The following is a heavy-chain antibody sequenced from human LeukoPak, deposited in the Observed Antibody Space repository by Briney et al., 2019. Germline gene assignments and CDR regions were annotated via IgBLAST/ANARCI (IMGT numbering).Heavy chain of an antibody. J-gene: IGHJ4*02. CDR3: TREGGVGAADAGF. Sequence: GGSLRLSCEASGFFFSGSSMNWVRQAPGQGLEWVSSITDDGASTYYADSVKGRFTISRDNSKNTLLLLMDSLRIDDTGLYFCTREGGVGAADAGFWGQGTLVAVSS. D-gene: IGHD1-26*01. CDR1: GFFFSGSS. CDR2: ITDDGAST. V-gene: IGHV3-21*06.